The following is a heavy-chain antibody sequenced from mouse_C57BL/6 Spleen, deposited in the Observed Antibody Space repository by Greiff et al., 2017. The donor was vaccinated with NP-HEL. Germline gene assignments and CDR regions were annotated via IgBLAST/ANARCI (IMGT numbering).Heavy chain of an antibody. CDR3: TIYYDYDDGFAY. CDR2: IDPETGGT. J-gene: IGHJ3*01. Sequence: VQLQQSGAELVRPGASVTLSCKASGYTFTDYEMHWVKQTPVHGLEWIGAIDPETGGTAYNQKFKGKAILTADKSSSTAYMELRSLTSEDSAVYYCTIYYDYDDGFAYWGQGTLVTVSA. CDR1: GYTFTDYE. D-gene: IGHD2-4*01. V-gene: IGHV1-15*01.